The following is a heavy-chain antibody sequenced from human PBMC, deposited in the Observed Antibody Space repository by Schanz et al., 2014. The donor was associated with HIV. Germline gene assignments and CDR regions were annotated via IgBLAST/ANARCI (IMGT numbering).Heavy chain of an antibody. D-gene: IGHD6-19*01. Sequence: VQLVESGGGVVQPGRSLRLSCAASGFTFSSYGMSWVRQAPGKGLEWVSSISGGSGSTFYADSVKGRFTISRDNAKNSLYLQMNSLRAEDTAVYYCARDRSLGYNSGSIPFDYWGQGTLVTVSS. CDR3: ARDRSLGYNSGSIPFDY. CDR2: ISGGSGST. V-gene: IGHV3-23*04. CDR1: GFTFSSYG. J-gene: IGHJ4*02.